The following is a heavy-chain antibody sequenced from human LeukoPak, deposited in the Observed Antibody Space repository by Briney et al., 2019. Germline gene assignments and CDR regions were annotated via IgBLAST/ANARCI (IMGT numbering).Heavy chain of an antibody. CDR3: SRHNGDYGWYYYYGMDV. Sequence: GESLKISCQGSGYSFTNYWIGWVRQMPGKGLEWMGIIYPGDSDTRYNPSFQGQVTIPADKSISTAYLQWSSLKASDTAMYYCSRHNGDYGWYYYYGMDVWGQGTTVTVSS. J-gene: IGHJ6*02. V-gene: IGHV5-51*01. CDR2: IYPGDSDT. CDR1: GYSFTNYW. D-gene: IGHD4-17*01.